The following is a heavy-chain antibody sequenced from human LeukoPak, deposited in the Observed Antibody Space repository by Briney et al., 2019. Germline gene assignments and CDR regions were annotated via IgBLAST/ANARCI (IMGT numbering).Heavy chain of an antibody. Sequence: GGSLRLSCAASGFTFSSYGMHWVRQAPGKGLEWVAVMSYDGSNKYYADSVKGRFTISRDNSKNTLYLQMNSLRAEDTAVYYCARDLRSLLPYYYYGMDVWGQGTTVTVSS. CDR2: MSYDGSNK. V-gene: IGHV3-30*03. CDR3: ARDLRSLLPYYYYGMDV. CDR1: GFTFSSYG. J-gene: IGHJ6*02. D-gene: IGHD3-22*01.